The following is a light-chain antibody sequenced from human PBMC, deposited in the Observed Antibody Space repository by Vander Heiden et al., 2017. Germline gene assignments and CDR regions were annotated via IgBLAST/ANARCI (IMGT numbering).Light chain of an antibody. V-gene: IGLV2-14*03. Sequence: QSALTQPASASGSPGQSTTISCPGSRSDVGTYDFVSWYQQNPGTAPKLMIFDVSQRPSGVSNRFSGSKSGNTASLTISGLQAEDEADYYCSSYTTSTNVIFGGGTKLTVL. CDR3: SSYTTSTNVI. CDR1: RSDVGTYDF. CDR2: DVS. J-gene: IGLJ2*01.